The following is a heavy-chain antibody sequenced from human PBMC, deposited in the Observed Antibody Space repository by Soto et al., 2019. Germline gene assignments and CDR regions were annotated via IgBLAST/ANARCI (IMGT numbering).Heavy chain of an antibody. CDR2: TSASGSDT. V-gene: IGHV3-23*01. CDR3: ARRPTARAS. J-gene: IGHJ5*02. D-gene: IGHD1-1*01. Sequence: EAQMLESGGGSVQPRWSLRLSCAASGFTFSTYAVAWVRQSPGKGLEWVSSTSASGSDTWYADSVKGRFTISRDNSKNALYLEMNSRRAEDAAVYYCARRPTARASWGQGTLVTVSS. CDR1: GFTFSTYA.